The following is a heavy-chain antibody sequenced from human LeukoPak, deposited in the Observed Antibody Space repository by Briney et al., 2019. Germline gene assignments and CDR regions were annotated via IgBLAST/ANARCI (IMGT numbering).Heavy chain of an antibody. CDR3: ARATSPVEAAGTDWYFDL. J-gene: IGHJ2*01. Sequence: GRSLRLSCAASGFTFDDYTMHWVRQAPGKGLEWVSGISWNSGIIDYADSVKGRFTVSRENSRNTLYLQMNSLRAEDTAVYYCARATSPVEAAGTDWYFDLWGRGTLVTVSS. CDR2: ISWNSGII. CDR1: GFTFDDYT. V-gene: IGHV3-9*01. D-gene: IGHD6-13*01.